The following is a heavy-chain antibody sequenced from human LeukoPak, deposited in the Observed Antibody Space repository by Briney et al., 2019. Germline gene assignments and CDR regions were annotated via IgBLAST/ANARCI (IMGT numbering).Heavy chain of an antibody. CDR3: ARDWESLTGYFSVDWFDP. Sequence: SETLSLTCTVSGGSISSYYWSWIRQPAGKGLEWIGRIYTSGSTNYNPSLKSRVTMSVDTSKNQFSLKLSSVTAADTAVYYCARDWESLTGYFSVDWFDPWGQGTLVTVSS. D-gene: IGHD3-9*01. V-gene: IGHV4-4*07. J-gene: IGHJ5*02. CDR2: IYTSGST. CDR1: GGSISSYY.